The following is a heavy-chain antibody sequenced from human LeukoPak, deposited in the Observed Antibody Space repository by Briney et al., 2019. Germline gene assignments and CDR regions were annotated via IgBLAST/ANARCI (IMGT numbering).Heavy chain of an antibody. D-gene: IGHD3-10*01. CDR3: ASGIWFGESSFDY. CDR1: GGSFSGYY. V-gene: IGHV4-34*01. Sequence: PSETLSLTCAVYGGSFSGYYWSWIRQPPGKGLEWIGEINHSGSTNYNPSLKSRVTISVDTSKNQLSLKLSSVTAADTAVYYCASGIWFGESSFDYWGQGTLVTVSS. J-gene: IGHJ4*02. CDR2: INHSGST.